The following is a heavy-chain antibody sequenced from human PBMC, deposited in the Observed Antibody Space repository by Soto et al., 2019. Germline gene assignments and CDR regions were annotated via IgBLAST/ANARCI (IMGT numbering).Heavy chain of an antibody. Sequence: QVQLVESGGGVVQPGRSLRLSCAASGFTFSSYGMHWVRQAPGKGLEWVAVISYDGSNKYYADSVKGRFTISRDNSKNTLYLQMNSLRAEDTAVYYCAKDSKSKPWGTVKNSGYFDYWGQGTLVTVSS. V-gene: IGHV3-30*18. CDR2: ISYDGSNK. CDR1: GFTFSSYG. CDR3: AKDSKSKPWGTVKNSGYFDY. J-gene: IGHJ4*02. D-gene: IGHD4-17*01.